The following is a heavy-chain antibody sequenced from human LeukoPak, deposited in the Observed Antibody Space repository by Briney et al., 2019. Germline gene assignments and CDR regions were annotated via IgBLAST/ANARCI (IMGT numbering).Heavy chain of an antibody. CDR2: MNPNSGNT. V-gene: IGHV1-8*01. J-gene: IGHJ5*02. Sequence: ASVKVSCKASGHTFTSYDINWVRQATGQGLEWMGWMNPNSGNTGYAQKFQGRVTMTRNTSISTAYMELSSLRSEDTAVYYCARGRIVVVPDNWFDPWGQGTLVTVSS. D-gene: IGHD2-2*01. CDR3: ARGRIVVVPDNWFDP. CDR1: GHTFTSYD.